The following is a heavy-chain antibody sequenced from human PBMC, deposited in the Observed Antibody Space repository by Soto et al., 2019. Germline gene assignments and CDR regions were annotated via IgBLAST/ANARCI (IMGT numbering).Heavy chain of an antibody. CDR1: GFTFSDNA. J-gene: IGHJ4*02. CDR2: ISSTTNYI. V-gene: IGHV3-21*06. CDR3: ARESEDLTSNFDY. Sequence: PGGSLRLSCGASGFTFSDNAMTWVRQAPGKGLEWVSSISSTTNYIYYGDSMKGRFTISRDNAKNSLYLEMNSLRAEDTAVYYCARESEDLTSNFDYWGQGTLVTVSS.